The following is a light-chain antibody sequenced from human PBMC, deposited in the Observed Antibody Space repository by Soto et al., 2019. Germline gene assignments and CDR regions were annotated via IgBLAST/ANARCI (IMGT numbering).Light chain of an antibody. CDR3: QQFNNFPIT. CDR2: DAS. CDR1: QGISSA. Sequence: AIQLTQSPSSLSASVGDRVTFTCRASQGISSALAWYQQKPGKVPKLLFYDASSLESGVPSRFSGSVSGKDFTLTISSLQPEDFATYYCQQFNNFPITVGQGTRLEIK. V-gene: IGKV1D-13*01. J-gene: IGKJ5*01.